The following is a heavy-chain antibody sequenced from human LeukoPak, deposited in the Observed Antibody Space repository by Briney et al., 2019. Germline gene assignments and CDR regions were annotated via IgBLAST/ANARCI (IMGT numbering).Heavy chain of an antibody. CDR1: GFTFSSYG. V-gene: IGHV3-30*02. CDR3: AKNQMRNWFGP. D-gene: IGHD5-24*01. Sequence: PGGFLRLSCAASGFTFSSYGMHWLRQSPGKGLEWEAFIRYDGSNKYYADSMKGRFTISRDNSKNSLYLQMNSLRTEGTAVYYCAKNQMRNWFGPWGQGTLVTVSS. CDR2: IRYDGSNK. J-gene: IGHJ5*02.